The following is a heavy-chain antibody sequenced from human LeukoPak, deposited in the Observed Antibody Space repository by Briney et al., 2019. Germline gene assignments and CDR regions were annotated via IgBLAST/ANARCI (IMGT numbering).Heavy chain of an antibody. CDR3: ARVGRTMTAAGFGAFDI. V-gene: IGHV3-11*01. CDR1: GFTFSDYY. J-gene: IGHJ3*02. Sequence: GGSLRLSCAASGFTFSDYYMSWIRQAPGKGLEWVSYISYSGNTIYYADSVKGRFTISRDNAKNSLYLQMNSLRAEDTALYYCARVGRTMTAAGFGAFDIWGQGTMVTVSS. CDR2: ISYSGNTI. D-gene: IGHD6-13*01.